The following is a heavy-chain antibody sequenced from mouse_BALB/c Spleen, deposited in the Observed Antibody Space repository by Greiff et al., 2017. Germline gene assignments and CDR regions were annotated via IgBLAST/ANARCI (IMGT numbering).Heavy chain of an antibody. Sequence: VQLQQSGAELAKPGASVKMSCKASGYTFTSYWMHWVKQRPGQGLEWIGYINPSTGYTEYNQKFKDKATLTADKSSSTAYMQLSSLTSEDSAVYYCARCRGHGYDGYAMDYWGQGTSVTVSS. CDR2: INPSTGYT. D-gene: IGHD2-2*01. V-gene: IGHV1-7*01. CDR1: GYTFTSYW. J-gene: IGHJ4*01. CDR3: ARCRGHGYDGYAMDY.